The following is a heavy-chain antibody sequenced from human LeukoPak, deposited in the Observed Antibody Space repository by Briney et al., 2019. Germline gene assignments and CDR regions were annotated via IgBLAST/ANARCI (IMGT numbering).Heavy chain of an antibody. CDR2: IYYSGST. V-gene: IGHV4-31*03. Sequence: SETLSLTCTVSGGSISSGGYYWSWIRQHPGKGLEWIGYIYYSGSTYYNPSLKSRVTISLDTSKNQFSLKLSSVTAADTAVYYCARDRTDYGDYGNWFDPWGQGTLVTVSS. D-gene: IGHD4-17*01. J-gene: IGHJ5*02. CDR1: GGSISSGGYY. CDR3: ARDRTDYGDYGNWFDP.